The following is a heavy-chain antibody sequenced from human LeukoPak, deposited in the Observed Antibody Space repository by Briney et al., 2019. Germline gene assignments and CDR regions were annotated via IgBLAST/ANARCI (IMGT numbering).Heavy chain of an antibody. CDR2: ISSSSSYI. V-gene: IGHV3-21*01. CDR1: GFTFSSYS. CDR3: ARDGYSGSYYDF. D-gene: IGHD1-26*01. Sequence: GGSLRLSCAASGFTFSSYSMNWVRQAPGKGLEWVSSISSSSSYIYYADSVKGRFTISRDNAKNALYLQMSSLRAEDTALYYCARDGYSGSYYDFWGQGTLVTVSS. J-gene: IGHJ4*02.